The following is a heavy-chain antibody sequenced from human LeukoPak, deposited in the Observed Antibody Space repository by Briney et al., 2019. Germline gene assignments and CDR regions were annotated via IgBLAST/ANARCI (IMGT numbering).Heavy chain of an antibody. CDR2: IYSGGST. V-gene: IGHV3-53*01. D-gene: IGHD2-2*01. CDR3: ARGLGYCTSTTCLLPFDY. J-gene: IGHJ4*02. Sequence: GGSLRLSCAASGFTVSTYYMTWVRQAPGKGLECVSVIYSGGSTYYADSVKGRFTVSRDNSKSTLYLQMNSLRAEDTAMYYCARGLGYCTSTTCLLPFDYWGQGTLVTVSS. CDR1: GFTVSTYY.